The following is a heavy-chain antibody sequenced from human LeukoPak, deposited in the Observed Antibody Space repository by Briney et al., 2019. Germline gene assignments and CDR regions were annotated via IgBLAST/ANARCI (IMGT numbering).Heavy chain of an antibody. CDR2: IWSDGSNE. CDR3: ARDSRSDDTGGLDV. Sequence: PGRSLRLSCPTSGFTFSSHGMHWVRQAPGKGLEWVAVIWSDGSNEYYADSVKGRFTISRDNSKDTLYLEMTSLWAEDTAVYYCARDSRSDDTGGLDVWGKGTTVTVSS. D-gene: IGHD3-10*01. CDR1: GFTFSSHG. V-gene: IGHV3-33*01. J-gene: IGHJ6*04.